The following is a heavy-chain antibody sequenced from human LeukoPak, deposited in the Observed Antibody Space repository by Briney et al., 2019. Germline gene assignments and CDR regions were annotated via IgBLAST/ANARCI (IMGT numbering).Heavy chain of an antibody. CDR1: GYSFSTYW. CDR2: MYPGDSDT. D-gene: IGHD5-24*01. CDR3: AGRDGYNMGAFDI. V-gene: IGHV5-51*01. Sequence: GESLKISCRGSGYSFSTYWVGWVRQMPGKGLEWMGIMYPGDSDTRYSPSFQGQFTISADKSISTAYLQWSSLKASDTAMYYCAGRDGYNMGAFDIWGQGTMVTVSS. J-gene: IGHJ3*02.